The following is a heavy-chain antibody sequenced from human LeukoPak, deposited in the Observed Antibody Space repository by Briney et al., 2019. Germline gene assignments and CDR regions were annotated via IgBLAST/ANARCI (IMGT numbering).Heavy chain of an antibody. CDR3: AREGTAGTNLNWFDP. CDR2: IFYSGGT. Sequence: SETLSLTCTVSGGSMSRYYWSWIRQPPGKGLEWLGYIFYSGGTHYNPSLKSRVTISVDTSKNQFSLKLSSVTAADTAVYYCAREGTAGTNLNWFDPWGQGTLVTVSS. V-gene: IGHV4-59*01. J-gene: IGHJ5*02. CDR1: GGSMSRYY. D-gene: IGHD1-1*01.